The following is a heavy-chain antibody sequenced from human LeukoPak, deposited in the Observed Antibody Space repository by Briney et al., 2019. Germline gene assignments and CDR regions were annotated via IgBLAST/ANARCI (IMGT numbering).Heavy chain of an antibody. V-gene: IGHV4-39*07. Sequence: PSETLSLTCTVSGGSISTSNYYWGWIRQPPGKGLEWIGNIFYSGSTYYSPSLKSRVTISLDTSRNQFSLKLNSVTAADTAVYYCARVHGGGQQLPARYNWFDPWGQGTLVTVSS. CDR1: GGSISTSNYY. CDR2: IFYSGST. D-gene: IGHD6-13*01. J-gene: IGHJ5*02. CDR3: ARVHGGGQQLPARYNWFDP.